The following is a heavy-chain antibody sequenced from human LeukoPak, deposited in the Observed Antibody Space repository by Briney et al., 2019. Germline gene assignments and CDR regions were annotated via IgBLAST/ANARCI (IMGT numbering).Heavy chain of an antibody. CDR1: GYTFTSYG. J-gene: IGHJ4*02. D-gene: IGHD2-15*01. V-gene: IGHV1-18*01. CDR3: ARDPNSSRVVGYPKSIDY. CDR2: ISAYNGNT. Sequence: GASVKVSCKASGYTFTSYGISWVRQAPGQGLAWMGWISAYNGNTNYAQKLQGRVTMTTDTSTSTAYMELRSLRSDDTAVYYCARDPNSSRVVGYPKSIDYWGQGTLVTVSS.